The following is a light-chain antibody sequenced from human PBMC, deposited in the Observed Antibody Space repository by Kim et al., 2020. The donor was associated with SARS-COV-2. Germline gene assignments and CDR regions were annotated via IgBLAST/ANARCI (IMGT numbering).Light chain of an antibody. CDR2: YDN. J-gene: IGLJ3*02. Sequence: APGKTANFTCGGKDIGYNSVPWYQQKPGRAPVLVIFYDNDRPSGIPERFSGSNSGNTATLTISMVEAGDEADYYCQVWDSNSDHLVFGGGTQLTVL. CDR1: DIGYNS. CDR3: QVWDSNSDHLV. V-gene: IGLV3-21*04.